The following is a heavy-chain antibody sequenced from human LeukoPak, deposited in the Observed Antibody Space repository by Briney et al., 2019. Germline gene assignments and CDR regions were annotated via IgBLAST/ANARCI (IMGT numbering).Heavy chain of an antibody. D-gene: IGHD4-4*01. Sequence: GRSLRLSCAASGFTFSSYGMHWVRQAPGKGLEWVAVIWYDGSNKYYADSVKGRFTISRDNSKNTLYLQMNSLRAEDTAVYYSARATLQYLYYYYGMDVWGQGTTVTVSS. V-gene: IGHV3-33*01. CDR2: IWYDGSNK. CDR1: GFTFSSYG. J-gene: IGHJ6*02. CDR3: ARATLQYLYYYYGMDV.